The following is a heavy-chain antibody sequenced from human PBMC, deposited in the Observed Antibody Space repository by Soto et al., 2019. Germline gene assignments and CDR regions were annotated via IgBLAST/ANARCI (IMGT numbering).Heavy chain of an antibody. CDR3: ARDPLSSFAMDV. D-gene: IGHD6-6*01. Sequence: SVKVSCKASGGTFSSYAISWVRQAPGKGLEWMGKIIPTFGRTNYAQKFQGRLTISADDSTSTAYMELRSLVSEDTAVYYCARDPLSSFAMDVWGQGTTVTVSS. CDR2: IIPTFGRT. V-gene: IGHV1-69*13. CDR1: GGTFSSYA. J-gene: IGHJ6*02.